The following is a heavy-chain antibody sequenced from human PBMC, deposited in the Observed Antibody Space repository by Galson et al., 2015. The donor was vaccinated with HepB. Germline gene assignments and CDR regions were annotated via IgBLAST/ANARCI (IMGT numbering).Heavy chain of an antibody. Sequence: SLRLSCAASGFTFSSYGMHWVRQAPGKGLEWVSSISGGSTYIYYPDSVKGRFTISRDDPKNSLYLQMNSLRVEDTAVYYCARRWGQQLVGAFDHWGQGALVTVSS. CDR2: ISGGSTYI. V-gene: IGHV3-21*01. CDR1: GFTFSSYG. CDR3: ARRWGQQLVGAFDH. J-gene: IGHJ4*02. D-gene: IGHD6-13*01.